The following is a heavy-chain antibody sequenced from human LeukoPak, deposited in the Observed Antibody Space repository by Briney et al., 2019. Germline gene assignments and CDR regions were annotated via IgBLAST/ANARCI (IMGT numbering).Heavy chain of an antibody. V-gene: IGHV1-2*02. Sequence: ASVKVSCKASGYTFTGYYMHWVRQAPGQGLEWMGWINPNSGGTNFAQKFQGRVTMTRDTSISTAYMELTRLRSDDTAVYYCARVVDPLYGMDVWGQGTTVTVSS. CDR3: ARVVDPLYGMDV. D-gene: IGHD2-21*01. CDR2: INPNSGGT. CDR1: GYTFTGYY. J-gene: IGHJ6*02.